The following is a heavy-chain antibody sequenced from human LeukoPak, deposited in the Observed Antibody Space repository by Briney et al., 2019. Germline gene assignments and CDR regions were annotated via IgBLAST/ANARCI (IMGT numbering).Heavy chain of an antibody. J-gene: IGHJ4*02. CDR3: ATEGVAGLDY. CDR1: GGSVRSGSYY. D-gene: IGHD6-19*01. V-gene: IGHV4-61*01. CDR2: IYYSGST. Sequence: PSETLSLTCTVSGGSVRSGSYYWSWLRQPPGKGLEWIGYIYYSGSTNSNPSLKSRVTISVDTSKNQFSLELSSVTAADTAVYYCATEGVAGLDYWGQGTLVTVSS.